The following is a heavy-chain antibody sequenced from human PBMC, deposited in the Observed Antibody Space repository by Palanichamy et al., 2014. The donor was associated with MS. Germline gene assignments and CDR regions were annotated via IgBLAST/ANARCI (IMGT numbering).Heavy chain of an antibody. CDR1: GSTFSSYA. CDR3: AKSPDGGIRAYDY. Sequence: VQLLESGGGLVQPGRSLRLSCAASGSTFSSYAMSWVRQAPGKGLEWVSAISGGGAGTYYADSVKGRFTISRDNSKNTLYLQMNSLRAEDTAVYYCAKSPDGGIRAYDYWGQGTLVTVSS. D-gene: IGHD6-13*01. V-gene: IGHV3-23*01. J-gene: IGHJ4*02. CDR2: ISGGGAGT.